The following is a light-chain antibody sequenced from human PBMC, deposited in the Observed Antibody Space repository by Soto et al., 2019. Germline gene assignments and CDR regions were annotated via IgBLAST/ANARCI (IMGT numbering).Light chain of an antibody. CDR2: WAS. CDR3: QQYYSAPET. V-gene: IGKV4-1*01. Sequence: DIVMTQSPDSLAVSLGERATINCKSSQSVLYSSNNKNNLAWYQQKPGQPPKLLIYWASTREYGVPDRFSGSGSGTDFTLPISGLQAEDVAVYYCQQYYSAPETFGQGTKVEIK. CDR1: QSVLYSSNNKNN. J-gene: IGKJ1*01.